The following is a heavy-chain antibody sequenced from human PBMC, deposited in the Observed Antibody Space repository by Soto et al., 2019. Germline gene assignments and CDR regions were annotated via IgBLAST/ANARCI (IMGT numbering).Heavy chain of an antibody. J-gene: IGHJ4*02. CDR2: ISGNSGTT. Sequence: EVQLLESGGGLVQPGGSLRLSCAASGFTFSNYAMTWVRQAPGQGLEWVSFISGNSGTTYFADSVKGRFTISRDNSKSTLYLQMSGLRAEDTAVYYCAKASSISWGVFDYWGQGTLITVSS. CDR1: GFTFSNYA. V-gene: IGHV3-23*01. D-gene: IGHD6-13*01. CDR3: AKASSISWGVFDY.